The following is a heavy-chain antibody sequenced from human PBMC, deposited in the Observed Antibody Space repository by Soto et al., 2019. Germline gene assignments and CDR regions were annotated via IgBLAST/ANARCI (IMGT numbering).Heavy chain of an antibody. D-gene: IGHD3-3*01. CDR3: ARDNSGDFWSGYSHYYFDY. V-gene: IGHV1-18*01. J-gene: IGHJ4*02. Sequence: QVQVVQSGAEVKKPGASVKVSCKTSGYTLTSYGISWVRQAPGQGLEWMGWISASSGKTNYAQKFQGRLTMTTDTSTSTAYMELRSLRSDDTALYYCARDNSGDFWSGYSHYYFDYWGQGTLVTVSS. CDR1: GYTLTSYG. CDR2: ISASSGKT.